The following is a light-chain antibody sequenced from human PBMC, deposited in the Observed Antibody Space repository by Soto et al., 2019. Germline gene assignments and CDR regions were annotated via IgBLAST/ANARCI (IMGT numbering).Light chain of an antibody. CDR2: SAS. CDR1: QSVSSN. J-gene: IGKJ1*01. Sequence: EIVMTQSPATLSVSPGERATLSCRASQSVSSNLAWYQQKPGQAPRFLIHSASDRATGTPDRFSGSGSGTDFSLTISSLEPEDFAIYYCQQRSIWPPWTFGQGTKVDIK. V-gene: IGKV3D-15*01. CDR3: QQRSIWPPWT.